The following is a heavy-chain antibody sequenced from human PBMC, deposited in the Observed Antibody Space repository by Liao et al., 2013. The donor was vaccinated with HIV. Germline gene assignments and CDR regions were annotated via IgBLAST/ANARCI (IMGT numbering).Heavy chain of an antibody. CDR2: ISTSGST. CDR1: GGSISTGSYY. CDR3: ARVMGPWPTIYYDGSAYDI. J-gene: IGHJ3*02. V-gene: IGHV4-61*02. D-gene: IGHD3-22*01. Sequence: QVQLQESGPGLVKPSQTLSLTCTVSGGSISTGSYYWSWIRQPAGKGLEWIGRISTSGSTNYNPSLKSRVTISVDTSKNQFSLKLSSVTAADTAVYYCARVMGPWPTIYYDGSAYDIWGQGTMVTVSS.